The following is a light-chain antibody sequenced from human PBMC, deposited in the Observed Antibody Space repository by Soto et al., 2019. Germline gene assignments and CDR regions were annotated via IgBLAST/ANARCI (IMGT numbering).Light chain of an antibody. CDR3: QHYNAFPWP. CDR2: GAS. CDR1: QSIRNW. J-gene: IGKJ1*01. Sequence: DIQMTQSPSTLSAPVGDRVTITCRASQSIRNWLAWYQDKPGKAPKLLIYGASRLESGVPSRLSGSGSGTEFTLTIGGLQADDFASYYCQHYNAFPWPFGQGAKVDIK. V-gene: IGKV1-5*01.